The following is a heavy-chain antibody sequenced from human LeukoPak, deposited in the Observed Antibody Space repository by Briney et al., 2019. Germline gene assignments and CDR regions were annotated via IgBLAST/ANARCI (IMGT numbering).Heavy chain of an antibody. J-gene: IGHJ4*02. CDR2: ISYSGST. D-gene: IGHD1-26*01. V-gene: IGHV4-61*08. CDR3: ASSRYTGSYSTIDF. CDR1: GGSISSGGYS. Sequence: SQTLSLTCAVSGGSISSGGYSWSWIRQPPGKGLEWIGYISYSGSTNYNPSLKSRVTISLDTSKNQFSLKLSSVTAADTAMYYCASSRYTGSYSTIDFWGQGTLVTVSS.